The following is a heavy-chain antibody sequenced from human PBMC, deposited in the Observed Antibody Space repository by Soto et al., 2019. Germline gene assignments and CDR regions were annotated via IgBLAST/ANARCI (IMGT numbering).Heavy chain of an antibody. D-gene: IGHD5-18*01. CDR2: LGTAGVA. J-gene: IGHJ4*02. CDR3: AKEGGGGAAMVTSYFDY. CDR1: GFTFSSYD. V-gene: IGHV3-13*04. Sequence: PVGSLRPSCAASGFTFSSYDLHWVRRATGKGLEWDSGLGTAGVAYYPGPMKGRITISSDNSKSTVYLHMNSLRADDTAIYYCAKEGGGGAAMVTSYFDYWGQGT.